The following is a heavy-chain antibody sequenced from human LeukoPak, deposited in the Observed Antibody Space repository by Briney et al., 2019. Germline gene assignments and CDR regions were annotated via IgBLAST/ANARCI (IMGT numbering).Heavy chain of an antibody. CDR3: ARARFGWNDVLGIDH. CDR1: GFTFSSYW. V-gene: IGHV3-74*01. CDR2: IISDGSST. J-gene: IGHJ4*02. Sequence: GGSLRLSCAASGFTFSSYWMHWVRQAPGKGLVWVSRIISDGSSTSYADSVKGRFTISRDNAKNTLFLQMNSLRAEDTAVYYCARARFGWNDVLGIDHWGQGTLVTVSS. D-gene: IGHD1-1*01.